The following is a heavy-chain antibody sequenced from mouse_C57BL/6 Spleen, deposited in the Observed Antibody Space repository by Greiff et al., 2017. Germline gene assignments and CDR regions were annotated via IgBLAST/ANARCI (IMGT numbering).Heavy chain of an antibody. CDR1: GYAFTNYL. J-gene: IGHJ3*01. Sequence: QVQLQQSGAELVRPGTSVKVSCKASGYAFTNYLIEWVKQRPGQGLEWIGVINPGSGGTNYNEKFKGKATLTADKSSSTAYMQLSSLTSEDSAVYVCARNDGYYGGFAYWGQGTLVTVAT. V-gene: IGHV1-54*01. CDR2: INPGSGGT. D-gene: IGHD2-3*01. CDR3: ARNDGYYGGFAY.